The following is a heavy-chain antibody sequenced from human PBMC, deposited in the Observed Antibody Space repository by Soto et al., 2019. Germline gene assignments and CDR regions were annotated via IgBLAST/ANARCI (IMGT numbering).Heavy chain of an antibody. V-gene: IGHV3-33*01. CDR1: GFTFSSYG. Sequence: GGSLRLSCAASGFTFSSYGMHWVRQAPGKGLEWVAVIWYDGSNKYYADSVKGRFTISRDNSKNTLYLQMNSLRAEDTAVYYCARAGRYSSSSSHYFDYWGQGTLVTVSS. D-gene: IGHD6-6*01. CDR3: ARAGRYSSSSSHYFDY. J-gene: IGHJ4*02. CDR2: IWYDGSNK.